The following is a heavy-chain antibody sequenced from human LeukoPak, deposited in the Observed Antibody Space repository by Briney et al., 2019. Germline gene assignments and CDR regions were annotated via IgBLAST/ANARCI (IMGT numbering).Heavy chain of an antibody. V-gene: IGHV1-8*01. CDR1: GYTFTNYD. CDR3: ARDYTPNNYYYYMDV. J-gene: IGHJ6*03. CDR2: MNPNNGNT. D-gene: IGHD3-16*01. Sequence: GASVKVSCKTSGYTFTNYDINWVRQATGQGLEWMGWMNPNNGNTGYAQKFQGRVTMTRNTSISTAYMELSSLRSEDTAVYYRARDYTPNNYYYYMDVWGKGTTVTISS.